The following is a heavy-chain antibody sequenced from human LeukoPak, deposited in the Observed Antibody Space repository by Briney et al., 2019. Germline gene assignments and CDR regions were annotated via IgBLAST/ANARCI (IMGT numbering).Heavy chain of an antibody. CDR2: IYYSGST. V-gene: IGHV4-30-4*08. D-gene: IGHD3-9*01. J-gene: IGHJ3*02. Sequence: SQTLSLTCTVSGGSISSGDYYWSWIRQPPGKGLEWIGYIYYSGSTYYNPSLKSRVTISVDTSKNQFSLKLSSVTAADTAAYYCARRRYYDILTGYYKGAFDIWGQGTMVTVSS. CDR3: ARRRYYDILTGYYKGAFDI. CDR1: GGSISSGDYY.